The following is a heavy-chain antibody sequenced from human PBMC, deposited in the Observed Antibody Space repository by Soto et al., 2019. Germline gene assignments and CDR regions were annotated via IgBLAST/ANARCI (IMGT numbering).Heavy chain of an antibody. CDR1: GGTFSSYA. D-gene: IGHD2-2*01. J-gene: IGHJ4*02. CDR2: IIPIFGTA. Sequence: SVKVSCKASGGTFSSYAISWVRQAPGQGLEWMGGIIPIFGTANYAQKFQGRVTITADESTSTAYMELSSLRSEDTAVYYCAFRCSGTCGYPDLPDKWGRGTVVPVS. V-gene: IGHV1-69*13. CDR3: AFRCSGTCGYPDLPDK.